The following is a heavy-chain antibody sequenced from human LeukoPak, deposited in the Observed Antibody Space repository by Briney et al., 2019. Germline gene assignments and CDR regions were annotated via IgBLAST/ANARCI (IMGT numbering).Heavy chain of an antibody. CDR2: ISWNSGSI. CDR1: GFTFDDYA. D-gene: IGHD3-10*01. V-gene: IGHV3-9*01. Sequence: PGRSLRLSCAASGFTFDDYAMHWVRQAPGKGLEWVSGISWNSGSIGYADSVKGRFTISRDNAKNTLYLQMNSLRAEDTAVYYCARDSGAYYYGSGSDYYYGMDVWGQGTTVTVSS. J-gene: IGHJ6*02. CDR3: ARDSGAYYYGSGSDYYYGMDV.